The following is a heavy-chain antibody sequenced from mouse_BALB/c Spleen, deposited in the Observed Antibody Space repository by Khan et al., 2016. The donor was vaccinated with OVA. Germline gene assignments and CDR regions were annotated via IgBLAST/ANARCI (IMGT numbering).Heavy chain of an antibody. CDR1: GYTFTNYG. Sequence: QIQLVQSGPELKKPGETVKISCKASGYTFTNYGMNWVKQAPGKGLKWMGWINTYTGEPTYADDFKGRFAFYLETYANTAYLQIKHLKNEDTATXYCARSAAYCFFDVWGAGTTVTVSS. CDR3: ARSAAYCFFDV. CDR2: INTYTGEP. V-gene: IGHV9-3-1*01. J-gene: IGHJ1*01.